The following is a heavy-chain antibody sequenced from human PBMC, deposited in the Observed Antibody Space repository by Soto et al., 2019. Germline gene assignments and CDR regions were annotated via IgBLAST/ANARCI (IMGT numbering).Heavy chain of an antibody. CDR1: GGSISSYY. D-gene: IGHD3-10*01. CDR3: ARDQNGSGNYYTRYFDY. V-gene: IGHV4-59*01. CDR2: IYYSGRT. J-gene: IGHJ4*02. Sequence: PSETLSLTCTVSGGSISSYYWSWIRQPPGKGLEWIGYIYYSGRTNYNPSLKSRVTISVDTSKNQFSLKLSSVTAADTAVYYCARDQNGSGNYYTRYFDYWGQGTLVTVSS.